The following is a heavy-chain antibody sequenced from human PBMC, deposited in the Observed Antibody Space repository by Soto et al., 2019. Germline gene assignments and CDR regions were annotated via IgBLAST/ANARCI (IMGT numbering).Heavy chain of an antibody. CDR3: ARDGGDYGGNVLNPFDY. CDR1: GYTFTGYY. Sequence: ASVKVSCKASGYTFTGYYMHWVRQAPGQGLEWMGWINPNSGGTNYAQKFQGWVTMTRDTSISTAYMELSRLRSDDTAVYYCARDGGDYGGNVLNPFDYWGQGTLVTVSS. V-gene: IGHV1-2*04. D-gene: IGHD4-17*01. J-gene: IGHJ4*02. CDR2: INPNSGGT.